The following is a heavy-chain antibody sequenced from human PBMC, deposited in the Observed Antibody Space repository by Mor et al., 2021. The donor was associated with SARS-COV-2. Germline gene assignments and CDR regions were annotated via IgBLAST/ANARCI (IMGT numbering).Heavy chain of an antibody. D-gene: IGHD2-2*01. CDR3: ARKGASTDHYYYVMDV. CDR2: IYHSGST. V-gene: IGHV4-4*02. J-gene: IGHJ6*02. Sequence: WIGDIYHSGSTNYNPSLKSRVTISLDKSKNQFSLNLSSVTAADTAMYYCARKGASTDHYYYVMDVWGQGTTV.